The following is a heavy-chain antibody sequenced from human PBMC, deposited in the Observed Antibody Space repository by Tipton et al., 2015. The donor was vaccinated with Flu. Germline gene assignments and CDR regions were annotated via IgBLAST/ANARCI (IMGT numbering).Heavy chain of an antibody. CDR2: IYTSGST. D-gene: IGHD6-13*01. J-gene: IGHJ6*02. CDR3: ARDSAAHYGMDV. CDR1: GDSISSGTHY. V-gene: IGHV4-61*02. Sequence: TLSLTCTVSGDSISSGTHYWSWIRQPAGKGLEWIGRIYTSGSTNYNPSLKSRVTISVDTSKNQFSLKLSSVTAADTAVYYCARDSAAHYGMDVWGQGTTVTVSS.